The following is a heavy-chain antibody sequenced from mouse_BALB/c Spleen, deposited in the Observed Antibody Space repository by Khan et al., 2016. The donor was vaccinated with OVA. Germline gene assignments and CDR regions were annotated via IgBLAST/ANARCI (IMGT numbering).Heavy chain of an antibody. V-gene: IGHV3-2*02. D-gene: IGHD1-1*01. J-gene: IGHJ4*01. CDR3: ARGNYYGYAMDY. CDR2: IRYSGST. Sequence: VQLKESGPGLVKPFQSLSLTCTVTGYSITSNYAWNWIRQFPGNKLEWMGYIRYSGSTRYNPSLKRRIPITRDTSKNQFFLQLSSVTTEDTATYYCARGNYYGYAMDYWGQGTSVTVSS. CDR1: GYSITSNYA.